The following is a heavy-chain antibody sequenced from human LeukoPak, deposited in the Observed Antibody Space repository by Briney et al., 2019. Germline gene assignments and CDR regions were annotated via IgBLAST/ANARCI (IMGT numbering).Heavy chain of an antibody. CDR1: GYSFPSYW. D-gene: IGHD2-21*02. CDR3: ARCSSSGDCFYFDY. V-gene: IGHV5-51*01. CDR2: IWPGDSDA. J-gene: IGHJ4*02. Sequence: GESLKISCKGSGYSFPSYWIGWVRQVPGKGLEWMGIIWPGDSDARYSPSFQGQVTISVDKSIATAYMQWSTLKASDTAMYYCARCSSSGDCFYFDYWGQGSLVPVSS.